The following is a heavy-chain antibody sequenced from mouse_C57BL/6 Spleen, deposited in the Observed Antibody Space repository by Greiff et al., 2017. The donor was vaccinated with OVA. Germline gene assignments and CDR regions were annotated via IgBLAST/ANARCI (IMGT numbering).Heavy chain of an antibody. Sequence: QVQLQQSGAELVKPGASVKISCKASGYAFSSYWMNWVKQRPGKGLEWIGQIYPGDGDTNYNGKFKGKATLTADKSSSTAYMQLSSLTSEDSAVYFCARPGSSYAMDYWGQGTSVTVSS. CDR3: ARPGSSYAMDY. CDR2: IYPGDGDT. J-gene: IGHJ4*01. CDR1: GYAFSSYW. V-gene: IGHV1-80*01. D-gene: IGHD1-1*01.